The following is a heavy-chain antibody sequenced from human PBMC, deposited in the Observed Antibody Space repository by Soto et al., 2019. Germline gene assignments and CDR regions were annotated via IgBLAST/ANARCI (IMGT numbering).Heavy chain of an antibody. CDR3: ARKTSYGYVN. D-gene: IGHD5-18*01. J-gene: IGHJ4*02. CDR2: MNPNSGNT. Sequence: QVQLVQSGAEVQKPGASVTVSCKASGYTFTSYDINWVRQATGQGLEWRGWMNPNSGNTGYAQKFQGRVTMTRNSSITTSYMELSSLRSEATAVYYCARKTSYGYVNWGQGTLVTVSS. V-gene: IGHV1-8*01. CDR1: GYTFTSYD.